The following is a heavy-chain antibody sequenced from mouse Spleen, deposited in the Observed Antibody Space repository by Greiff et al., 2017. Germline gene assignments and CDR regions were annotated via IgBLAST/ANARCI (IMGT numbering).Heavy chain of an antibody. CDR1: GYTFTDYY. V-gene: IGHV1-26*01. J-gene: IGHJ3*01. CDR3: ARQDYGSSPFAY. D-gene: IGHD1-1*01. CDR2: INPNNGGT. Sequence: EVQLQQSGPELVKPGASVKISCKASGYTFTDYYMNWVKQSHGKSLEWIGDINPNNGGTSYNQKFKGKATLTVDKSSSTAYMELRSLTSEDSAVYYCARQDYGSSPFAYWGQGTLVTVSA.